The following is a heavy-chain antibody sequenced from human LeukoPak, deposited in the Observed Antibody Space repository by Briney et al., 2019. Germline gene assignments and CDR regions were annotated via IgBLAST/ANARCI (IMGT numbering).Heavy chain of an antibody. J-gene: IGHJ4*02. Sequence: GGSLRLSCAASGFTFSSYDIHWVRQATGKGLEWVSGIGTAGEIYYPGSVKGRFTISRENAKNSLYLQMNSLRAGDTAVYYCARGKEPVAGSLSHFDYWGQGTLVTVSS. V-gene: IGHV3-13*01. CDR3: ARGKEPVAGSLSHFDY. CDR1: GFTFSSYD. CDR2: IGTAGEI. D-gene: IGHD6-19*01.